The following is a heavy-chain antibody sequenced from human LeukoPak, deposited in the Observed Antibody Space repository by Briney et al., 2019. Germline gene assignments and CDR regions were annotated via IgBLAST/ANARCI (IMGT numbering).Heavy chain of an antibody. CDR3: ARDPLVSSGIYGMDV. V-gene: IGHV4-59*01. D-gene: IGHD3-10*01. J-gene: IGHJ6*02. Sequence: PSETLSLTCTVSGGSISSYYWSWIRQPPGKGLEWIGYIYYSGSTNYNPSLKSRVTISVDTSKNQFSLKLSSVTAADTAVYYCARDPLVSSGIYGMDVWGQGTTVTVSS. CDR1: GGSISSYY. CDR2: IYYSGST.